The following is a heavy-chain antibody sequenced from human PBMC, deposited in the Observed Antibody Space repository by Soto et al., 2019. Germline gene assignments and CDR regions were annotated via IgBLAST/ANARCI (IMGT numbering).Heavy chain of an antibody. V-gene: IGHV4-59*01. CDR1: GGSISSYY. J-gene: IGHJ4*02. CDR2: IYYSGST. CDR3: ARGLRGGDTPFDY. D-gene: IGHD2-21*01. Sequence: PSETLSLTCTVSGGSISSYYWSWIRQPPGKGLEWIGYIYYSGSTNYNPSLKSRVTISVDTSKNQFSLKLSSVTAADTAVYYCARGLRGGDTPFDYWGQGTLVTVSS.